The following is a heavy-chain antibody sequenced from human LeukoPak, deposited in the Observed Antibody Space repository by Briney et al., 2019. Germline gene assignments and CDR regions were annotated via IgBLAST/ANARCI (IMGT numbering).Heavy chain of an antibody. Sequence: PSETLSLTCTVSGGSISSSSYYWGWIRQPPGKGLEWIGSIYYSGSTYYNPSLKSRVTISVDTSKNQFSLKLSSVTAADTAVYYCAGSGDRFDPWGQGTLVTVSS. CDR3: AGSGDRFDP. CDR2: IYYSGST. CDR1: GGSISSSSYY. J-gene: IGHJ5*02. V-gene: IGHV4-39*01. D-gene: IGHD3-10*01.